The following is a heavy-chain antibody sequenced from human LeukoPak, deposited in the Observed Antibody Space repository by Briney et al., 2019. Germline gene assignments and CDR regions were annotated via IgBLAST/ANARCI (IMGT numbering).Heavy chain of an antibody. D-gene: IGHD3-10*01. CDR2: FYHSEST. J-gene: IGHJ4*02. V-gene: IGHV4-38-2*01. Sequence: PSETLSLTCPVSGYSITRGYYWGWIRQPPGEGLEWIGDFYHSESTYYNPSLRGRVTISADTSKNQFSLKLSSVTAADTAVYYCARKPRHGAPDYWGQGTLVTVSS. CDR1: GYSITRGYY. CDR3: ARKPRHGAPDY.